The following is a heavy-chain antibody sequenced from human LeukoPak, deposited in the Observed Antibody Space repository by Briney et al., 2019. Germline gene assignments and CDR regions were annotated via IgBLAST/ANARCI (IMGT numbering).Heavy chain of an antibody. V-gene: IGHV1-24*01. J-gene: IGHJ4*02. Sequence: GASVKVSCKVSGYTLTELSMHWVRQAPGKGLEWMGGFNPEDGETIYAQKFQGRVTMTEDTSTDTAYMELSSLRSEDTAVYYCATGALCDYYGSGSYPTDYWGQGTLVTVSS. CDR3: ATGALCDYYGSGSYPTDY. CDR2: FNPEDGET. D-gene: IGHD3-10*01. CDR1: GYTLTELS.